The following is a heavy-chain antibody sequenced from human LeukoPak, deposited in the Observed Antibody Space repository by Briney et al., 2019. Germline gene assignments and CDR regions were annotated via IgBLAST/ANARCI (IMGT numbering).Heavy chain of an antibody. CDR3: ASPSCSGGSCYSRRFDY. Sequence: ASVKVSCKASGGTFSSYAISWVRQAPGQGLEWMGGIIPIFGTANYAQKFQGRVTITADESTSTAYMELSSLRSEDTAVYYCASPSCSGGSCYSRRFDYWGQGTLVTVSS. CDR2: IIPIFGTA. V-gene: IGHV1-69*13. CDR1: GGTFSSYA. J-gene: IGHJ4*02. D-gene: IGHD2-15*01.